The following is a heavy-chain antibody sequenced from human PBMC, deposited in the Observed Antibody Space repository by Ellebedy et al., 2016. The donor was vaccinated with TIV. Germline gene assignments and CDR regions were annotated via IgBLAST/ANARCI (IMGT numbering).Heavy chain of an antibody. CDR1: GFTFSSYG. V-gene: IGHV3-33*01. D-gene: IGHD3-10*01. CDR3: ARGGWFGEHGMDV. J-gene: IGHJ6*02. CDR2: IWYDGSNK. Sequence: PGGSLRLSCAASGFTFSSYGMHWVRQAPGKGLEWVAVIWYDGSNKYYADSVKGRFTISRDNSKNTLYLQMNSLRAKDTAVYYCARGGWFGEHGMDVWGQGTTVTVSS.